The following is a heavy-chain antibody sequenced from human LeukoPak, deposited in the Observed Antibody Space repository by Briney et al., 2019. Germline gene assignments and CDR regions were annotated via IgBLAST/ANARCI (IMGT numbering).Heavy chain of an antibody. CDR1: GFTFSSYG. D-gene: IGHD6-19*01. V-gene: IGHV3-30*18. J-gene: IGHJ4*02. CDR2: ISYDGSSK. CDR3: AKEAGLAVAGPSETFDY. Sequence: SGRSLRLSCAASGFTFSSYGMHGVRQAPGKGLEWVAGISYDGSSKTYADSLKGRFTISRDKSENTLYLQMNSLGAEDTAVYYCAKEAGLAVAGPSETFDYWGQGTLVTVSS.